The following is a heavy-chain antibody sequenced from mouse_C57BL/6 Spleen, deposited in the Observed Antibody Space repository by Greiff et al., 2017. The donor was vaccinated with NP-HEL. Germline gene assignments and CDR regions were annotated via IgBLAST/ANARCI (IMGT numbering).Heavy chain of an antibody. CDR3: ARGGYGYDEWFAY. CDR2: IYPGDGDT. CDR1: GYAFSSSW. Sequence: QVQLQQSGPELVKPGASVKISCKASGYAFSSSWMNWVKQRPGKGLEWIGRIYPGDGDTNYNGKFKGKATLTADKSSSTAYMQLSSLTSEDSAVYFCARGGYGYDEWFAYWGQGTLVTVSA. J-gene: IGHJ3*01. D-gene: IGHD2-2*01. V-gene: IGHV1-82*01.